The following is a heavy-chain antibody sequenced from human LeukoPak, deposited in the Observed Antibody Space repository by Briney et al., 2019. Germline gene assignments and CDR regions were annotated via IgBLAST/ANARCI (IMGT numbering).Heavy chain of an antibody. CDR1: GFTFSNAW. CDR3: AKFSPTPLLNYYYYGMDV. Sequence: PGGSLRLSCAASGFTFSNAWMSWVRQAPGTGLEWVSCFSGSGASTYYADSVKGRFTISRDNSKNTLYLQMNSLRAEDTAVYYCAKFSPTPLLNYYYYGMDVWGQGTTVTVSS. V-gene: IGHV3-23*01. J-gene: IGHJ6*02. CDR2: FSGSGAST.